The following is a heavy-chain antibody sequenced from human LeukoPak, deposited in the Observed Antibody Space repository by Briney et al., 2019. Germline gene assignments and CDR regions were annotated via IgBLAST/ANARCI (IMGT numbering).Heavy chain of an antibody. CDR1: GGSISSNY. CDR3: ARFHSGPSGWYVLWYFDL. CDR2: IYNSENT. Sequence: SETLSLTCTVSGGSISSNYWSWIRQPPGKGLEWIGYIYNSENTKYNSSLESRVTMSVDASKNQLFLKLSFVTAADTAVYYCARFHSGPSGWYVLWYFDLWGRGTLVTVSS. D-gene: IGHD6-19*01. J-gene: IGHJ2*01. V-gene: IGHV4-4*09.